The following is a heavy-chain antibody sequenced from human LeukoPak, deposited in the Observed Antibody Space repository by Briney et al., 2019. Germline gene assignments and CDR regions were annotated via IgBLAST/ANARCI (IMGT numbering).Heavy chain of an antibody. V-gene: IGHV1-46*01. CDR1: GYTFTSYY. CDR2: INPSGGST. D-gene: IGHD3-22*01. CDR3: AREYYSDSSGYFAFDI. J-gene: IGHJ3*02. Sequence: VASVKVSCKASGYTFTSYYMHWVRQAPGQGLEWMGIINPSGGSTSYAQKFQGRVTMTRDTSTSTVYMELSSLRSEDTAVYYCAREYYSDSSGYFAFDIWGQGTMVTVSS.